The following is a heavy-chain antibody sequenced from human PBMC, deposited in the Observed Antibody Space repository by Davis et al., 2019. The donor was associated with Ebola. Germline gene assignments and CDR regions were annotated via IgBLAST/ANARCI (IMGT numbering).Heavy chain of an antibody. J-gene: IGHJ2*01. D-gene: IGHD6-19*01. V-gene: IGHV1-69*13. CDR3: ASTPGRIAVAGTMWYFDL. CDR1: GGTFSSYA. CDR2: IIPIFGTA. Sequence: SVKVSCKASGGTFSSYAISWVRQAPGQGLEWMGGIIPIFGTANYAQKFQGRVTITADESTSTAYMELSSLRSEDTAVYYCASTPGRIAVAGTMWYFDLWGRGTLVTVSS.